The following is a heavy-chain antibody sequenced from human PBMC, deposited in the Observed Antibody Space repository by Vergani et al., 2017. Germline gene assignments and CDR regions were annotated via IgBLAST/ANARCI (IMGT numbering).Heavy chain of an antibody. CDR2: TWYDGNNK. CDR3: ARDLRLLYNRFDP. CDR1: GFTFNQYG. D-gene: IGHD1-14*01. Sequence: QVQLVESGGGVVQPGRSPRLSCAASGFTFNQYGMHWVRQAPGKGLEWVAVTWYDGNNKQYADSVKGRFTISRDNSKSTMYLQMNSLGDEDTGVYYCARDLRLLYNRFDPWGQGTLVTVSS. J-gene: IGHJ5*02. V-gene: IGHV3-33*01.